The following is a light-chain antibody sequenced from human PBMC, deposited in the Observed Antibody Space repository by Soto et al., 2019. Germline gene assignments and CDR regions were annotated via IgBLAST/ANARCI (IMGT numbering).Light chain of an antibody. CDR2: DVS. J-gene: IGLJ2*01. V-gene: IGLV2-11*01. Sequence: QSALTQPRSVSGSPGQSVTISCTGTSSDVGGYNYVSWYQQHPGKAPKLMIYDVSKRPSGVPDRFSGSKSGYTASLTISGLQDEDEADYYCCSYAGSYTFGVFGGGTKLTVL. CDR1: SSDVGGYNY. CDR3: CSYAGSYTFGV.